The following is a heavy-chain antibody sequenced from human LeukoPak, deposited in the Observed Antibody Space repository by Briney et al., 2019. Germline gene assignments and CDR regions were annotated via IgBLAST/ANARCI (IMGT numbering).Heavy chain of an antibody. CDR3: ARDSREDYFDY. D-gene: IGHD1-26*01. CDR1: RYTFTRYS. J-gene: IGHJ4*02. Sequence: GASVKVSCKASRYTFTRYSVNWVRQAPGQGLEWMGWINTNTGNPTYAQGFTGRFVFSLDTFVNTAYLQISSLEAADTAIYYCARDSREDYFDYWGQGTLVTVSS. CDR2: INTNTGNP. V-gene: IGHV7-4-1*02.